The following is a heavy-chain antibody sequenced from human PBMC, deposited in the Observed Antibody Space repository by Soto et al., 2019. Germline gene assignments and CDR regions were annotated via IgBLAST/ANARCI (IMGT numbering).Heavy chain of an antibody. CDR2: IIPILGIA. CDR1: GGTFSSYT. J-gene: IGHJ6*02. V-gene: IGHV1-69*02. Sequence: QVQLVQSGAEVKKPGSSVKVSCKASGGTFSSYTISWVRQAPGQGLEWMGRIIPILGIANYAQKFQGRVTITADKSTSTAYMELSSLRSEDTAVYYCARVKPAGPGYGMDVWGQGTTVTVSS. D-gene: IGHD2-2*01. CDR3: ARVKPAGPGYGMDV.